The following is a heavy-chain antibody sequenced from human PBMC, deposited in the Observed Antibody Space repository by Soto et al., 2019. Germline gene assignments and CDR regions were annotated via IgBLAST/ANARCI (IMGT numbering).Heavy chain of an antibody. CDR2: INHSGST. V-gene: IGHV4-34*01. D-gene: IGHD3-3*01. J-gene: IGHJ6*03. CDR1: GGSFSGYY. CDR3: ARSGYYDFWSGHAEWYYYYYMDV. Sequence: SETLSLTCAVYGGSFSGYYWSWIRQPPGKGLEWIGEINHSGSTNYNPSLKSRVTISVDTSKNQFSLKLSSVTAADTAVYYCARSGYYDFWSGHAEWYYYYYMDVWGKGTTVTVSS.